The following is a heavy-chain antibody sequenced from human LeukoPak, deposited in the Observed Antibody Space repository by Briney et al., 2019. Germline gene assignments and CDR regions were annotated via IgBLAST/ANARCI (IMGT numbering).Heavy chain of an antibody. D-gene: IGHD4-17*01. V-gene: IGHV4-59*08. J-gene: IGHJ4*02. CDR1: GGSISSYY. CDR3: ASLSIDYGHIFDY. CDR2: IYYSGST. Sequence: SETLSLTCTVSGGSISSYYWSWIRQPPGKGLEWIGYIYYSGSTNYNPSLKSRVTISVDTSKNQFSLKLSSVTAADTAVYYCASLSIDYGHIFDYWGQGTLVTVSS.